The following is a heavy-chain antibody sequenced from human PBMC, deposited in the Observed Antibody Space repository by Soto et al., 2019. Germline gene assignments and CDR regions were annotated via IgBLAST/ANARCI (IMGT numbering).Heavy chain of an antibody. CDR3: ASSPTPEIGGLYYYYYYGMDV. CDR2: ISSSSSTI. J-gene: IGHJ6*02. CDR1: GFTFSSYS. D-gene: IGHD3-10*01. Sequence: LRLSCAASGFTFSSYSMNWVRQAPGKGLEWVSYISSSSSTIYYADSVKGRFTISRDNAKNSLYLQMNSLRDEDTAVYYCASSPTPEIGGLYYYYYYGMDVWGQGTTVTVPS. V-gene: IGHV3-48*02.